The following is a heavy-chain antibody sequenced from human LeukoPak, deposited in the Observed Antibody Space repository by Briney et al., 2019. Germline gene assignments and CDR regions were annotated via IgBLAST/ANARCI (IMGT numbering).Heavy chain of an antibody. CDR3: ARRPWQMSSSSCCYEAFDI. CDR2: ISYDGNNK. V-gene: IGHV3-30*03. CDR1: GFTFSSYG. Sequence: GGSLRLSCAASGFTFSSYGMHWVRQAPGKGLEWVAVISYDGNNKYYAESVKGRFTISRDNSKNTLYLQMNSLRTDDTAVYYCARRPWQMSSSSCCYEAFDIWGQGTMVTVSS. J-gene: IGHJ3*02. D-gene: IGHD2-2*01.